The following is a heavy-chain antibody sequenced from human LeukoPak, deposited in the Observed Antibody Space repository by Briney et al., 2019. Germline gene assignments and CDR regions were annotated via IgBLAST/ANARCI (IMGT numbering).Heavy chain of an antibody. Sequence: VSVKVSCRASGYTFTSCCIRWVRRAPGQGREWRVWLRAYRCNTNYAENPQRRVPMTTDTPTRTVYTKIRSVRSDDTAVYYCARDDPLLGSGMNTKNDAFDIWGQGTMVTVSS. CDR3: ARDDPLLGSGMNTKNDAFDI. CDR1: GYTFTSCC. D-gene: IGHD3-10*01. V-gene: IGHV1-18*04. CDR2: LRAYRCNT. J-gene: IGHJ3*02.